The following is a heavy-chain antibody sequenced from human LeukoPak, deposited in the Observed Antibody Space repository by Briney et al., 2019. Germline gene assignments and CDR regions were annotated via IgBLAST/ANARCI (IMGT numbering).Heavy chain of an antibody. CDR1: GFTFSSYA. D-gene: IGHD2-15*01. CDR3: AKYQCSGATCYPKEFDY. J-gene: IGHJ4*02. Sequence: GGSLRLSGAASGFTFSSYAMSWVRQAPGKGLQWVSVISAGGDFAYYADSVKGRFTISRDNSKNTLYLQMNSLRAEDTAVYYCAKYQCSGATCYPKEFDYWGQGTLVAVSS. CDR2: ISAGGDFA. V-gene: IGHV3-23*01.